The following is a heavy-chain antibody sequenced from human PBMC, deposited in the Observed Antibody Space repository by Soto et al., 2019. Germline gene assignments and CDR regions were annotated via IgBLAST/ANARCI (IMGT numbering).Heavy chain of an antibody. CDR2: IIPIFGTA. J-gene: IGHJ5*02. D-gene: IGHD2-15*01. V-gene: IGHV1-69*13. CDR3: ARSDIVVVVAATYNWFDP. Sequence: VASVKVSCKASGGTFSSYAISWVRQAPGQGLEWMGGIIPIFGTANYAQKFQGRVTITADESTSTAYVELSSLRSEDTAVYYCARSDIVVVVAATYNWFDPWGQGTLVTVSS. CDR1: GGTFSSYA.